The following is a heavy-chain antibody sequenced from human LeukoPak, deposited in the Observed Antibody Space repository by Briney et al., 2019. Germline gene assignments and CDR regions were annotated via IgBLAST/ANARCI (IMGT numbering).Heavy chain of an antibody. CDR2: IYAGDSDT. J-gene: IGHJ4*02. D-gene: IGHD6-13*01. CDR1: GYSFTSYW. V-gene: IGHV5-51*01. CDR3: ARTPIAAADYFDY. Sequence: GESLNISCKGSGYSFTSYWIGWVRQMPGKGLEWMGIIYAGDSDTRYSPSFQGQVTISADKSISTAYLQWSSLKASDTAMYYCARTPIAAADYFDYWGQGTLVTVSS.